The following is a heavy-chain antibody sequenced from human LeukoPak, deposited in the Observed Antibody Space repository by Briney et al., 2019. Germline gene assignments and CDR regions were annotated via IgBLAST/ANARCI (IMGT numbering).Heavy chain of an antibody. CDR2: IWYDGSNK. CDR1: GFTFSSYG. D-gene: IGHD3-10*01. V-gene: IGHV3-33*01. CDR3: ARDLFVTSPSGFGY. Sequence: GGSLRLSCAASGFTFSSYGMHWVRQAPGKGLEWVAVIWYDGSNKYYADSVKGRFTISRDNSKNTLYLQMNSLRAEDTAVYYCARDLFVTSPSGFGYWGQGTLVTVCS. J-gene: IGHJ4*02.